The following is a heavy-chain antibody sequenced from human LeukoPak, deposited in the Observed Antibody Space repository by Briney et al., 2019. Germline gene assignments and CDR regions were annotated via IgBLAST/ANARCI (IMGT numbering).Heavy chain of an antibody. V-gene: IGHV3-7*01. D-gene: IGHD4-17*01. J-gene: IGHJ2*01. Sequence: PGGSLRLSCAASGFTFSSYWMSWVRQAPGKGLEWVANIKQDGSEKYYVDSVKGRFTISRDNAKNSLYLQMNSLRAEDTAVYYCARVPDYGDYGGTDWYFDLWGRGTLVTVSS. CDR2: IKQDGSEK. CDR3: ARVPDYGDYGGTDWYFDL. CDR1: GFTFSSYW.